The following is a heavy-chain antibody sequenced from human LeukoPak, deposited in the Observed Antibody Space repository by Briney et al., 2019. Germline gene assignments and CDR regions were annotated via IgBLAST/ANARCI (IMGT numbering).Heavy chain of an antibody. CDR2: IYTSGST. Sequence: PSETLSLTCTVSGGSISSYYWSWIRQPAGKGLEWIGRIYTSGSTNYNPSLKSRVPMSVDTSKNQFSLKLSSVTAADTAVYYCARDIAVAALDAFDLWGQGTMVTVSS. J-gene: IGHJ3*01. CDR3: ARDIAVAALDAFDL. D-gene: IGHD6-19*01. V-gene: IGHV4-4*07. CDR1: GGSISSYY.